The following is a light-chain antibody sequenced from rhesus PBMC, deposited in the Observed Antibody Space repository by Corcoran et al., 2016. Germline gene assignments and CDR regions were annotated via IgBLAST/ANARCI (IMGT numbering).Light chain of an antibody. CDR3: MQGLQLPYS. Sequence: IVMTQTPLSLSVTPGEPASISCRSSQSLLHRNGNTYLYWFLQKPGQSPQLWIYDLSNRASGVPDRFSGSGSGTEFSLKSSRVEAEDVGVYYCMQGLQLPYSFGQGTKVEIK. V-gene: IGKV2S15*01. CDR1: QSLLHRNGNTY. J-gene: IGKJ2*01. CDR2: DLS.